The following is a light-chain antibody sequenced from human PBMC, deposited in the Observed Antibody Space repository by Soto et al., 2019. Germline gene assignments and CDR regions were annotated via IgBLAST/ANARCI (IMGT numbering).Light chain of an antibody. CDR3: QQYNSFPT. J-gene: IGKJ1*01. Sequence: DIQMTQSPSTLSASVGDRVTITCRASQSISSWLAWYQQKPVKAPKLLIYKASSLESGVPSRFSGSGSGTEFTLTISILQPDDFATYYCQQYNSFPTFGQGTKVEIK. CDR1: QSISSW. CDR2: KAS. V-gene: IGKV1-5*03.